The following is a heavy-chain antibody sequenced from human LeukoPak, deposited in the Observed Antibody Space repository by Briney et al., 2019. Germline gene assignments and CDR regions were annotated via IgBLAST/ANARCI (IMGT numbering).Heavy chain of an antibody. CDR3: VRAEGVGIFDV. D-gene: IGHD3-3*01. V-gene: IGHV4-38-2*02. CDR1: GYPITSGYF. Sequence: ETLSLTCPVSGYPITSGYFWGWIRQSPGKAMEWIGYISHNGDTFYNPSLRSRVNLLVETSKNQFFLSIDSVTAADTAVYYCVRAEGVGIFDVWGQGILVSVSS. CDR2: ISHNGDT. J-gene: IGHJ4*02.